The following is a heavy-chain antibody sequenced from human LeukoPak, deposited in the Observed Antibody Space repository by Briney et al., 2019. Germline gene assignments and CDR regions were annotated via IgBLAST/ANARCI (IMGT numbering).Heavy chain of an antibody. CDR1: GGSISSYY. V-gene: IGHV4-59*01. CDR2: IYYSGST. Sequence: SETLSLTCTVSGGSISSYYWSWIRQPPGKGLEWIGYIYYSGSTNYNPSLKSRVTISVDTSKNQFSLKLSSVTAADTAVYYCARGYNWNYPVDYWGQGTLVTVSS. J-gene: IGHJ4*02. CDR3: ARGYNWNYPVDY. D-gene: IGHD1-7*01.